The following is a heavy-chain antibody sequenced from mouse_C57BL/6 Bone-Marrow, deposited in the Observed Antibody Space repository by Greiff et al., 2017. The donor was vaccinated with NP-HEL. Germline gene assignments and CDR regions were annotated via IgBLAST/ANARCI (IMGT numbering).Heavy chain of an antibody. Sequence: VQLKESGAELVRPGASVTLSCKASGYTFTDYEMHWVKQTPVHGLEWIGAIDPETGGTAYNQKFQGKAILTADKSSSTAYMELRSLTSEDSAVYYCTRRTTVVEGDAMDYWGQGTSVTVSS. CDR1: GYTFTDYE. V-gene: IGHV1-15*01. CDR2: IDPETGGT. CDR3: TRRTTVVEGDAMDY. J-gene: IGHJ4*01. D-gene: IGHD1-1*01.